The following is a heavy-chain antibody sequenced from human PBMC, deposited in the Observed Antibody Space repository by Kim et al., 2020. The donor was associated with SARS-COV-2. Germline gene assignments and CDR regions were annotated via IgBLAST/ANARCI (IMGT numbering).Heavy chain of an antibody. CDR2: IYYSGST. V-gene: IGHV4-39*01. CDR1: GDSISTSSYY. D-gene: IGHD6-13*01. J-gene: IGHJ5*02. CDR3: SCQRWYSISWYGNWFDP. Sequence: SETLSLTCTVSGDSISTSSYYWGWILQPPGRGLELVGSIYYSGSTYYNPSLKRRVTISVDTTKNQFSLNLSSVTASDTPVYYCSCQRWYSISWYGNWFDP.